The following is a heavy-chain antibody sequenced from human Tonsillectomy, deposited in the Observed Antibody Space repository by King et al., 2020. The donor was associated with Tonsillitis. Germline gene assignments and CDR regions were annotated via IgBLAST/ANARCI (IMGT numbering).Heavy chain of an antibody. CDR2: IPYDGSNT. V-gene: IGHV3-30*02. D-gene: IGHD4-23*01. CDR1: GFTFSSYG. Sequence: VQLVESGGGVVQPGGSLKLSCAASGFTFSSYGMHWVRQAPGKGLEWVAFIPYDGSNTYYGDSVKGRFTISRDNSKKTLSLQMNSLRTEDTAVYYCAKDYYLMYGGIDTFDMWGQGTMVTVSS. CDR3: AKDYYLMYGGIDTFDM. J-gene: IGHJ3*02.